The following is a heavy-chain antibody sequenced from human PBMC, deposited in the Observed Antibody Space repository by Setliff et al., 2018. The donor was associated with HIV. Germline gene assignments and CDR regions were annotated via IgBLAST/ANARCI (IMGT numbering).Heavy chain of an antibody. V-gene: IGHV1-18*01. CDR2: ISAYNGNT. Sequence: ASVKVSCKASGYAFTSYGISWVRQAPGQGLEWMGWISAYNGNTNYAQKLQGRVTMTTDTSTSTAYMELRSLRSDDTAVYYCARDRCSGGSCTSSYYYYGMDVWGQGTTVTVSS. CDR1: GYAFTSYG. CDR3: ARDRCSGGSCTSSYYYYGMDV. J-gene: IGHJ6*02. D-gene: IGHD2-15*01.